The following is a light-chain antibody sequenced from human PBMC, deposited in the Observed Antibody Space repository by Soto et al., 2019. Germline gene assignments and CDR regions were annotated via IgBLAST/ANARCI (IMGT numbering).Light chain of an antibody. CDR1: SSNIGNYY. CDR3: AAWDGNLRAVV. Sequence: QSVLTQPTSVSAAPGQTVTISCSGSSSNIGNYYVCWYQHLPGTAPKFLIYENDKRPSGIPDRFSGSKSGTSATLDITGLQTGDEADYYCAAWDGNLRAVVFGGGTQLTVL. V-gene: IGLV1-51*02. J-gene: IGLJ2*01. CDR2: END.